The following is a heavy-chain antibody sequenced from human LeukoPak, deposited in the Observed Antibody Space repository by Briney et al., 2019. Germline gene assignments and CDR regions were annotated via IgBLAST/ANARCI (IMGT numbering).Heavy chain of an antibody. Sequence: PGGSLRLSCAASGFTFSSYSMNWVRQAPGKGLEWEAVISHDGNYKSYADSVKGRFTISRDNSKNTLYLQMNSLRAEDTAVYYCATGRFDYWGQGTLVTVSS. CDR1: GFTFSSYS. J-gene: IGHJ4*02. CDR3: ATGRFDY. V-gene: IGHV3-30*03. CDR2: ISHDGNYK.